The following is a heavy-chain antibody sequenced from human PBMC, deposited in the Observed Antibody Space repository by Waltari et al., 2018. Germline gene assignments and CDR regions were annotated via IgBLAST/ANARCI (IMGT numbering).Heavy chain of an antibody. V-gene: IGHV4-39*07. CDR2: IYYSGRS. CDR1: GGSISSSSYY. Sequence: QLQLQESGPGLVKPSETLSLTCSVSGGSISSSSYYWAWIRQPPGKGLEWVGSIYYSGRSYYTPSLNSRATISIDTSSNQFSLQLNSVTAADTAVYYCARSPYDYDTSGYFWGQGILVTVSS. CDR3: ARSPYDYDTSGYF. J-gene: IGHJ4*02. D-gene: IGHD3-22*01.